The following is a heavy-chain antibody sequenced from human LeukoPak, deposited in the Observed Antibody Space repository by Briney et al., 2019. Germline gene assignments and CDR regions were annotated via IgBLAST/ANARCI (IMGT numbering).Heavy chain of an antibody. V-gene: IGHV3-48*03. Sequence: GGSLRLSCAASGFTFNSYEMNWVRQAPGKGLEWLSYIGSSGATRYYADSVEGRFTVSRDNAKNSLYLQMNSLRAEDTAIYYCARYGDYSFDYWGQGTLVTVSS. CDR1: GFTFNSYE. D-gene: IGHD4-17*01. CDR3: ARYGDYSFDY. J-gene: IGHJ4*02. CDR2: IGSSGATR.